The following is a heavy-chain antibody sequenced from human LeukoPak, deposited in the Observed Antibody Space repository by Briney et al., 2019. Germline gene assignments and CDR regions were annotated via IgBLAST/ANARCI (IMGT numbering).Heavy chain of an antibody. Sequence: GGSLRLSCTASGFTFSTYWMSWVRQVPGKGLEFVASIHQDGSEREYVDSVKGRFTISRDNAKNSLYLQMISLRAEDTAVYYCARWRGVQSEFEYWGQGTLVTVSS. D-gene: IGHD5-24*01. V-gene: IGHV3-7*01. CDR3: ARWRGVQSEFEY. CDR1: GFTFSTYW. CDR2: IHQDGSER. J-gene: IGHJ4*02.